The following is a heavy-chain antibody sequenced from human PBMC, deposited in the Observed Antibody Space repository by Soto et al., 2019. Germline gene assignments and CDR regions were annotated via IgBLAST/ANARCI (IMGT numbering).Heavy chain of an antibody. Sequence: GGSLRLSCAASGFTFSSYAMSWVRQAPGKGLEWVSAISGSGGSTYYADSVKGRFTISRDNSKNTLYLQMNSLRAEDTAVYYCANDYIWGSYRPQGFDYWGQGTLVTVSS. CDR1: GFTFSSYA. CDR2: ISGSGGST. J-gene: IGHJ4*02. CDR3: ANDYIWGSYRPQGFDY. D-gene: IGHD3-16*02. V-gene: IGHV3-23*01.